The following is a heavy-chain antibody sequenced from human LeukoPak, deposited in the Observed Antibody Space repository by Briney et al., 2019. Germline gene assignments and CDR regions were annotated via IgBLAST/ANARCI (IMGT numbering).Heavy chain of an antibody. CDR2: IYYSGST. Sequence: SETLSLTCTVSGGSISSSSYYWGWIRQPPGKGLEWIGSIYYSGSTYYNPSLKSRVTISVDTSKNQFSLKLSSVTAADTAVYYCARGLVAAAGRGAFDIWGQGTMVTVSS. CDR3: ARGLVAAAGRGAFDI. J-gene: IGHJ3*02. D-gene: IGHD6-13*01. V-gene: IGHV4-39*07. CDR1: GGSISSSSYY.